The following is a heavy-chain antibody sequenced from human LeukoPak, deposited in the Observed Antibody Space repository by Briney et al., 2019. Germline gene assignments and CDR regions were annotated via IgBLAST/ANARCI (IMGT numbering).Heavy chain of an antibody. CDR2: IFYSGST. Sequence: SRTLSLTCTVSGGSISSGDYYWSWIRQPPGKGLEWIGYIFYSGSTYYNPSLKSRVTISVDTSKNQFSLKLSSVTAADTAVYYCARSGYCSGGSCYDFDYWGQGTLVTVSS. J-gene: IGHJ4*02. CDR3: ARSGYCSGGSCYDFDY. V-gene: IGHV4-30-4*08. D-gene: IGHD2-15*01. CDR1: GGSISSGDYY.